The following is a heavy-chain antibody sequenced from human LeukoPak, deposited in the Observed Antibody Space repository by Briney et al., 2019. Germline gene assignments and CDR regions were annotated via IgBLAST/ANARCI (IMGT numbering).Heavy chain of an antibody. V-gene: IGHV4-31*03. Sequence: SETLSLTCTVSGGSISSGGYYWSWIRQHPGKGLEWIGYIYYSGSTYYNPSLKSRVTISVDTSKNQFSLKLSSVTAADTAVYYCAQSYNWNYYYWGQGTLVTVSP. J-gene: IGHJ4*02. CDR1: GGSISSGGYY. D-gene: IGHD1-1*01. CDR3: AQSYNWNYYY. CDR2: IYYSGST.